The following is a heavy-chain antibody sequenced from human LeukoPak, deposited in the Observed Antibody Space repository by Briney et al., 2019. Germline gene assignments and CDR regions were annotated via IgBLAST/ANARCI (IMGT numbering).Heavy chain of an antibody. V-gene: IGHV4-38-2*02. CDR1: GYSISSGYY. D-gene: IGHD3-10*01. Sequence: SETLSLTCTVSGYSISSGYYWGWIRQPPGKGLEWIGSIYHSGSTYYNPSLKSRVTMSVDTSKNQFSLKLSSVTAADTAVYYCARVSVGYYGSGSYYYYYYMDVWGKGTTVTISS. J-gene: IGHJ6*03. CDR3: ARVSVGYYGSGSYYYYYYMDV. CDR2: IYHSGST.